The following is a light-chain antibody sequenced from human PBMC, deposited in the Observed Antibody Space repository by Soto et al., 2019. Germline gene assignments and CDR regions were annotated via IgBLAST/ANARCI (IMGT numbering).Light chain of an antibody. CDR1: QSVSKN. CDR2: DAS. CDR3: QQYKNWRT. J-gene: IGKJ1*01. Sequence: DIVTTQDPSTLSVSPGERDTLSFRASQSVSKNLAWYQHKPGQAPRLLIYDASTRATGTPARISGSGSGTEFTLTISSLQSEDFAIYYCQQYKNWRTFGQGTKVDIK. V-gene: IGKV3-15*01.